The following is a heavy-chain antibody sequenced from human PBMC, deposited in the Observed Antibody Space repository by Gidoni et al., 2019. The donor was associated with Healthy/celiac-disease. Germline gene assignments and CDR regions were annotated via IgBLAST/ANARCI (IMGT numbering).Heavy chain of an antibody. V-gene: IGHV3-30*18. D-gene: IGHD3-16*02. J-gene: IGHJ3*02. CDR1: GFTFSSDG. Sequence: QVQLVESGGSVVQPVRSLRISCAASGFTFSSDGMHWVRQAPGKGLEWVAIISYDGSNNYYVDSVKGRFTISRDNSKNTLYLQMNSLRAEDTAVYYCAKPNRGDYIWWSYRYGANDAFDIWGQGTMVTVSS. CDR2: ISYDGSNN. CDR3: AKPNRGDYIWWSYRYGANDAFDI.